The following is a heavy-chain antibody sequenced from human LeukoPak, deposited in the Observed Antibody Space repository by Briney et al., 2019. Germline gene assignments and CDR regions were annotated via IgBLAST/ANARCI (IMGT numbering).Heavy chain of an antibody. CDR1: GYTFTSYD. D-gene: IGHD3-3*01. J-gene: IGHJ6*02. V-gene: IGHV1-8*01. CDR3: AKPKAIYDFWSGPLWVPFDGMDV. Sequence: ASVEVSCKASGYTFTSYDINWVRQATGQGLEWMGWMNPNSGNTGYAQKFQGRVTMTRNTSISTAYMELSSLRSEDTAVYYCAKPKAIYDFWSGPLWVPFDGMDVWGQGTTVTVSS. CDR2: MNPNSGNT.